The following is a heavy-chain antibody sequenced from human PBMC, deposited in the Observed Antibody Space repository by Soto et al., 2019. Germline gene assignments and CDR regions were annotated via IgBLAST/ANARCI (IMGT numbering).Heavy chain of an antibody. D-gene: IGHD6-19*01. V-gene: IGHV3-21*01. CDR2: ISSSSSYI. CDR1: GFTFSSYS. Sequence: GGSLRLSCAASGFTFSSYSMNWVRQAPGKGLEWVSSISSSSSYIYYADSVKGRFTISRDNAKNSLYLQMNSLRAEDTAVYYCARDRPGIAVAGTPGIGTWGQGTLVTVSS. J-gene: IGHJ5*02. CDR3: ARDRPGIAVAGTPGIGT.